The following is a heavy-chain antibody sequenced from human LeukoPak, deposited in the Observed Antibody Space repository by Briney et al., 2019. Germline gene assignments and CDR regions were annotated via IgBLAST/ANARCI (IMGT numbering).Heavy chain of an antibody. CDR2: IIPIFGTA. V-gene: IGHV1-69*01. J-gene: IGHJ6*02. CDR3: ARVSNGMDV. Sequence: SVKVSCKTPGGAFSSYDISWLRQAPGQGLEWMGGIIPIFGTANYAQKFQGRVTITADESTSTAYMELSSLRSKDTAVYYCARVSNGMDVWGQGTTVTVSS. CDR1: GGAFSSYD.